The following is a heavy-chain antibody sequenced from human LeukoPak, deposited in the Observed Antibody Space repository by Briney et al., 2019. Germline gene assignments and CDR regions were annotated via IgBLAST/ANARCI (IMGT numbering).Heavy chain of an antibody. D-gene: IGHD3-9*01. J-gene: IGHJ4*02. CDR3: ARGPLLRYFDWLPSAY. CDR1: GYTFTGYY. CDR2: INPNSGGT. V-gene: IGHV1-2*04. Sequence: GASVKVSCKASGYTFTGYYMHWVRQAPGQGLEGMGWINPNSGGTNYAQKFQGWVTMTRDTSISTAYMELSRLRSDDTAVYYCARGPLLRYFDWLPSAYWGQGTLVTVSS.